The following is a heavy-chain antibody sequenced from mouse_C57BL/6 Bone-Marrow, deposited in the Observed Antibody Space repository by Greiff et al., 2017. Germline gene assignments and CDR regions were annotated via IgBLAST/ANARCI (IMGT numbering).Heavy chain of an antibody. D-gene: IGHD1-1*01. Sequence: QVQLQQPGAELVMPGASVKLSCKASGYTFTSYWMHWVKQRPGQGLEWIGEIDPSGSYTNYNQKFKGKSTLTVDKSSSTAYMQLSSLTSEDYAVYYCARDHGPWFAYWGQGTLVTVSA. CDR3: ARDHGPWFAY. J-gene: IGHJ3*01. CDR2: IDPSGSYT. V-gene: IGHV1-69*01. CDR1: GYTFTSYW.